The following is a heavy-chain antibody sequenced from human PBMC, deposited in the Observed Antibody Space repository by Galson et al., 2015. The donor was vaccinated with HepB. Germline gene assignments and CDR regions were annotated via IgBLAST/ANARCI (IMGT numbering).Heavy chain of an antibody. Sequence: SVKVSCKASGYTFTGYYMHWVRQAPGQGLEWMGRINPNSGGTKYSLKFQGRVTITRDTSASTAYMELSSLRSEDTAVYYCARGGWNDALGLYYYGMDVWGQGTTVTVSS. D-gene: IGHD1-1*01. CDR3: ARGGWNDALGLYYYGMDV. CDR1: GYTFTGYY. CDR2: INPNSGGT. J-gene: IGHJ6*02. V-gene: IGHV1-2*06.